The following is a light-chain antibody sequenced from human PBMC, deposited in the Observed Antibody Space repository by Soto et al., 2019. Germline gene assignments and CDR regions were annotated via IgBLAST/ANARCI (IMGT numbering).Light chain of an antibody. CDR2: DAS. J-gene: IGKJ4*01. CDR1: QSVSSY. V-gene: IGKV3-11*01. CDR3: QQRSNWIT. Sequence: ETVLTQSPATLSLSPGERATLSCRASQSVSSYLAWYQQKPGRAPRLLIYDASNRATGIPARFSGSGSGTDFTLTISSLEPEDFAVYYCQQRSNWITFGGGTKVDIK.